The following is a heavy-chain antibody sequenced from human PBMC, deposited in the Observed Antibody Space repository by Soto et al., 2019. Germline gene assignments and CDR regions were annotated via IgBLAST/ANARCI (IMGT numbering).Heavy chain of an antibody. J-gene: IGHJ4*02. Sequence: GESLKISCQGSGYTFTGYWIGWVRHMSGEGLEWMGIIYPGDSDTRYSPSFRGQVTISADKSLSTAYLQWRSLKASDTGIYFCARGITGISPPYYFDLWGQGPLVTV. V-gene: IGHV5-51*01. CDR3: ARGITGISPPYYFDL. CDR2: IYPGDSDT. CDR1: GYTFTGYW. D-gene: IGHD1-20*01.